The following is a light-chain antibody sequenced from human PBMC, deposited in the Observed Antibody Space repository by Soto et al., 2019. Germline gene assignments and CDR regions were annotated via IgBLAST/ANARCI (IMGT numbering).Light chain of an antibody. J-gene: IGKJ4*01. CDR3: QQASSFPLT. CDR2: GAS. Sequence: DIQMTQSPSSVSASVGDRVTITCRASQVISSWLAWYQQKPGKAPKLLIYGASNLESGVPSRFSGSESGTEFTLTISSLQPEDFATYYCQQASSFPLTFGGGTKVEIK. CDR1: QVISSW. V-gene: IGKV1-12*01.